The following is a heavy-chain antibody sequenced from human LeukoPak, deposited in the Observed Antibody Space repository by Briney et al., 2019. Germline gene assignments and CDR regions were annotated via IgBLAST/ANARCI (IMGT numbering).Heavy chain of an antibody. D-gene: IGHD3-10*01. J-gene: IGHJ4*02. CDR1: GGSISRSSYY. Sequence: SETLSLTCTVSGGSISRSSYYRGWICQPPGKGLGWIGSIYYSGSTYYNPSLKSRVTISVDTSKNQFSLKLSSVTAADTAVYYCARVGHLGFEDYFDYWGQGTLVTVSS. V-gene: IGHV4-39*07. CDR2: IYYSGST. CDR3: ARVGHLGFEDYFDY.